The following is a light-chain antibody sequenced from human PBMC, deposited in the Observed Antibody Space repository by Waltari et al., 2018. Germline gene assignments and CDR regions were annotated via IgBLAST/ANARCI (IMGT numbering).Light chain of an antibody. V-gene: IGKV3-11*01. CDR3: QHRNNWPPT. J-gene: IGKJ2*01. CDR2: DAS. Sequence: EIVLTQAPATLSLSPGERATLSCRASQSVSSYLAWYQQKRGQAPRLLIYDASNRATGVPARFSGSGSGTDYTLTISSLEPEDFAVYYCQHRNNWPPTFGQGTNLEIK. CDR1: QSVSSY.